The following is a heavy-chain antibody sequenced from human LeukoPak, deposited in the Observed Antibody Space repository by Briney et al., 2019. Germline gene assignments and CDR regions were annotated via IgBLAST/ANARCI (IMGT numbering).Heavy chain of an antibody. J-gene: IGHJ4*02. CDR1: GFTFSSYA. Sequence: GGSLRLSCAASGFTFSSYAMHWVRRAPGKGLEYVSAISSNGGSTYYANSVKGRFTISRDNSKNTLYLQMGSLRAEDMAVYYCARDFQSTVTTPFDYWGQGTLVTVSS. CDR3: ARDFQSTVTTPFDY. CDR2: ISSNGGST. D-gene: IGHD4-17*01. V-gene: IGHV3-64*01.